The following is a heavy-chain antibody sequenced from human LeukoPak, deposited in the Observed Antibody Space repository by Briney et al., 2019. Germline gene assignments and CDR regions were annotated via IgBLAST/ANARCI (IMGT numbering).Heavy chain of an antibody. V-gene: IGHV4-61*08. CDR2: IYYSGST. Sequence: PSETLSLTCTVSGGSISSGDYYWSWIRQPPGKGLEWIGYIYYSGSTKYNPSLKSRVTMSVDTSKNRFSLKLSSVTAADTAVYYCARHRGYCSSTSCSYNWFDPWGQGTLVTVSS. D-gene: IGHD2-2*03. CDR1: GGSISSGDYY. CDR3: ARHRGYCSSTSCSYNWFDP. J-gene: IGHJ5*02.